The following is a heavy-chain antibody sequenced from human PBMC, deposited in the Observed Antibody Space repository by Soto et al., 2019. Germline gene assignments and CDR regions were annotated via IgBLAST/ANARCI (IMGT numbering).Heavy chain of an antibody. J-gene: IGHJ6*02. V-gene: IGHV4-34*01. CDR3: ARPGTNYCDYDYYYGMDV. Sequence: PSETLSLTCAVYGGSFSGYYWSWIRQPPGKGLEWIGEINHSGSTNYNPSLKSRVTISVDTSKNQFSLKLSSVTAADTAVYYCARPGTNYCDYDYYYGMDVWGQGTTVTVSS. CDR2: INHSGST. D-gene: IGHD4-17*01. CDR1: GGSFSGYY.